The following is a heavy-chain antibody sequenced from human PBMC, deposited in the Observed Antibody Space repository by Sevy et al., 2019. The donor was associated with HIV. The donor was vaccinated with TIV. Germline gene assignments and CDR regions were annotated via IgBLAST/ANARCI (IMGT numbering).Heavy chain of an antibody. CDR2: IIPIFGTA. J-gene: IGHJ4*02. CDR3: ASSPSTVTTDY. V-gene: IGHV1-69*13. Sequence: ASVKVSCKASGGTFSSYAISWVRQAPGEGLEWMGGIIPIFGTANYAQKFQGRVTITADESTSTAYMELSSLRSEDTAVYFCASSPSTVTTDYWGQGTLVTVSS. D-gene: IGHD4-17*01. CDR1: GGTFSSYA.